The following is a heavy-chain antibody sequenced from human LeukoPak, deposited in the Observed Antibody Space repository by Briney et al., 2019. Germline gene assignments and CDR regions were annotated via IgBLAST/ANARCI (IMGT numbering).Heavy chain of an antibody. CDR3: AKDISLTMIVVAMGAFDI. CDR1: GFTVSSNY. V-gene: IGHV3-53*01. Sequence: GGSLRLSCAASGFTVSSNYMSWVRQAPGKGLEWVSVIYSGGSTYYADSVKGRFTISRDNSKNTLYLQMNSLRAEDTAVYYCAKDISLTMIVVAMGAFDIWGQGTMVTVSS. D-gene: IGHD3-22*01. CDR2: IYSGGST. J-gene: IGHJ3*02.